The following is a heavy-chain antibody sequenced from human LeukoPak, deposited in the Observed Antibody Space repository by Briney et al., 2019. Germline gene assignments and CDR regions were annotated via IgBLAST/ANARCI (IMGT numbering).Heavy chain of an antibody. Sequence: AGGSLRLSCAASGFTFSNYAMSWVRQAPGKGLEWVSAISGSGGSTYYADSVKGRFTISRDNSKNTLYLQMNRLRAEDTALYYRAKDWGYCSSTRCSSYFDYWGQGTLVIVSP. J-gene: IGHJ4*02. CDR1: GFTFSNYA. D-gene: IGHD2-2*01. CDR3: AKDWGYCSSTRCSSYFDY. CDR2: ISGSGGST. V-gene: IGHV3-23*01.